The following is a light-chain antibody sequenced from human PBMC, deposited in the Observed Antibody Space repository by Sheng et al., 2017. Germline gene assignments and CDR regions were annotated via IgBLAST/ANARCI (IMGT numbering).Light chain of an antibody. V-gene: IGKV3-15*01. CDR2: RAS. CDR3: QQYNKWPPSYT. Sequence: VLTQSPVILSVSPGERATLFCRASQSINSDLAWYQHKPGQAPRLLIYRASTRATGIPARFSGSGSGTEFALTISSLQSEDFAVYYCQQYNKWPPSYTFGQGTKLEI. J-gene: IGKJ2*01. CDR1: QSINSD.